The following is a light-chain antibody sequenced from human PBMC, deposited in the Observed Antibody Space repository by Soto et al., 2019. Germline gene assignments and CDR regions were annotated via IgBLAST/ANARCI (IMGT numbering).Light chain of an antibody. CDR3: QQYHNWPSWT. CDR1: QSVSSY. V-gene: IGKV3-15*01. Sequence: EIVLTQATATLSVSPGGRATLCCGASQSVSSYLAWYQQKPGQAPRLLIYGASTRATGVPARFSGSGSGTEFTLTISSLQSEDFAAYHCQQYHNWPSWTFGQGTKVDIK. J-gene: IGKJ1*01. CDR2: GAS.